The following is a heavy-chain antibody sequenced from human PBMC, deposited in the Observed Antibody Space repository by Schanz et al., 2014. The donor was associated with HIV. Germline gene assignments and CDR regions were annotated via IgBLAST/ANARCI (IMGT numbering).Heavy chain of an antibody. CDR1: GYTFTSQY. J-gene: IGHJ6*02. CDR2: INPKSGDT. Sequence: QVQLVQSGAEVKKPGASVKVSCKASGYTFTSQYMHWVRQAPGQGLEWIGWINPKSGDTNYAQKFQGRVTMTRDTSLSVVYMELSRLRSDDTAVYYCARTDYDILTGYSLGYYGMDVWGQGTTVTVSS. CDR3: ARTDYDILTGYSLGYYGMDV. D-gene: IGHD3-9*01. V-gene: IGHV1-2*02.